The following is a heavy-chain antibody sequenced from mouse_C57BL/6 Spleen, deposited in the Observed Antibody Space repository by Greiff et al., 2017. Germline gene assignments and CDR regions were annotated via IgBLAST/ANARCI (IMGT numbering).Heavy chain of an antibody. CDR2: IDPEAGEP. D-gene: IGHD2-3*01. V-gene: IGHV14-2*01. J-gene: IGHJ4*01. Sequence: VQLQQSGAELVKPGASVKLSCTASGFNIKDYYMHWVKQRTEQGLEWIGRIDPEAGEPTYAPQFQGKATLTADTSSITAYLQLSSLASEDTAVYYWARSDDGYYVSEYYAIDNWGQEDSVTVSS. CDR3: ARSDDGYYVSEYYAIDN. CDR1: GFNIKDYY.